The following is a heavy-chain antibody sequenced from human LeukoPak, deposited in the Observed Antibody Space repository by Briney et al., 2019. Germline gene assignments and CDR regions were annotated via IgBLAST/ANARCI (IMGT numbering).Heavy chain of an antibody. CDR3: ARADDYVWGSYRYWFDY. V-gene: IGHV3-21*01. CDR2: ISSSSSYI. D-gene: IGHD3-16*02. Sequence: PGGSLRLSCAASGFTFSNYSMNWVRQAPGKGLEWVSSISSSSSYIYYADSVKGRFTISRDNAKNSLYLQMNSLRAEDTAVYYCARADDYVWGSYRYWFDYWGQGTLVTVSS. J-gene: IGHJ4*02. CDR1: GFTFSNYS.